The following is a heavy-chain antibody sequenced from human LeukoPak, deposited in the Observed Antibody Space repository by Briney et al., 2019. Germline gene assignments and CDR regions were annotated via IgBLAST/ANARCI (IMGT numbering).Heavy chain of an antibody. J-gene: IGHJ6*03. V-gene: IGHV4-39*01. D-gene: IGHD5-12*01. CDR1: GGSISSNSYY. Sequence: SETLSLTCTVSGGSISSNSYYWGWIRQPPGKGLEWIGSIYYSGSTYYNPSLKSRVTISVDTSKNQFSLKLSSVTAADTAVYYCARVVVATVRYYYYYYMDVWGKGTTVTISS. CDR2: IYYSGST. CDR3: ARVVVATVRYYYYYYMDV.